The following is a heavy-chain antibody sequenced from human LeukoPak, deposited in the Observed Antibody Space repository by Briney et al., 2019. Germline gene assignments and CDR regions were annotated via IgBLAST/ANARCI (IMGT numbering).Heavy chain of an antibody. D-gene: IGHD3-22*01. CDR3: ARRPYYYDSSGYYDGGLDY. CDR1: GGSISSYY. J-gene: IGHJ4*02. CDR2: IYYSGST. Sequence: PSETLSLTCTVSGGSISSYYWSWIRQPPGKGLEWIGYIYYSGSTNYNPSLKSRVTISVDTSKNQFSLKLSSVTAADTAVYYCARRPYYYDSSGYYDGGLDYWGQGTLVTVSS. V-gene: IGHV4-59*08.